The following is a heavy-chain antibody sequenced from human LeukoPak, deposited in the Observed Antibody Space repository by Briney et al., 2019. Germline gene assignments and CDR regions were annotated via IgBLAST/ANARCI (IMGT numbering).Heavy chain of an antibody. CDR1: CGSINCYF. CDR3: ARSRPTYYYDSSGTNFDY. Sequence: KASSMLFPTKAFACGSINCYFWSLIQLPPRNGEGMVVNIYYSGSTNYNPSLKSRVTISVDTSKHQFSLKLSSVTAADTAVYYCARSRPTYYYDSSGTNFDYWGQGTLVTVSS. D-gene: IGHD3-22*01. V-gene: IGHV4-59*08. J-gene: IGHJ4*02. CDR2: IYYSGST.